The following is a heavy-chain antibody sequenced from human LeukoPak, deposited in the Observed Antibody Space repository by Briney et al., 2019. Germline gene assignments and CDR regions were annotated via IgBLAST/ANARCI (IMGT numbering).Heavy chain of an antibody. J-gene: IGHJ4*02. CDR3: ARGGGDRNRTDY. CDR2: IYRGGNT. CDR1: GFTISSNY. Sequence: PGGSLRLSCLASGFTISSNYMSWLRQAPGMGLEWVSVIYRGGNTYYADSVNSRFTISRTNSKNTYYLQINNLTVDNTAEYYCARGGGDRNRTDYWGQGTLVTVS. V-gene: IGHV3-53*01. D-gene: IGHD2-21*02.